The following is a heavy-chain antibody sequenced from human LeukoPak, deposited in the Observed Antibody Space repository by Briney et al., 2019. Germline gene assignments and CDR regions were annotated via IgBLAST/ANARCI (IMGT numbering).Heavy chain of an antibody. CDR3: AREDMVRGVPD. CDR2: IYYSGST. CDR1: GGSINSYY. D-gene: IGHD3-10*01. Sequence: SETLSLTCTVSGGSINSYYCSWIRQPPGKGLEWIGYIYYSGSTNYNPSLKSRVTISVDTSKNQFSLKLSSVTAADTAVYYCAREDMVRGVPDWGQGILVTVSS. V-gene: IGHV4-59*01. J-gene: IGHJ4*02.